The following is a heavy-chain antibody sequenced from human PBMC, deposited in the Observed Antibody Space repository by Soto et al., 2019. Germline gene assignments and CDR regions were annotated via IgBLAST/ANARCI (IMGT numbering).Heavy chain of an antibody. CDR2: IIPIFGTA. J-gene: IGHJ4*01. V-gene: IGHV1-69*13. CDR3: ARFQVGATPDYGY. D-gene: IGHD1-26*01. CDR1: GGTFSSYA. Sequence: SVKVSCKASGGTFSSYAISWVRQAPGQGLEWMGGIIPIFGTANYAQKFQGRVTITADESTSTAYMELSSLRSEDTAVYYCARFQVGATPDYGYWGHGTLVRVSA.